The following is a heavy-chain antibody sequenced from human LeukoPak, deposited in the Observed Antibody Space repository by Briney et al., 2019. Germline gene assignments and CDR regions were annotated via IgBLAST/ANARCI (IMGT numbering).Heavy chain of an antibody. Sequence: SETLSLTCTDSGGSISSYYWSWIRQPPGKGLEWIGYIYTSGSTNYNPSLKSRVTISVDTSKNQFSLKLSSVTAADMAVYYCARLNPVYDFWSGYPSYFDYWGQGTLVTVSS. J-gene: IGHJ4*02. CDR1: GGSISSYY. CDR2: IYTSGST. D-gene: IGHD3/OR15-3a*01. CDR3: ARLNPVYDFWSGYPSYFDY. V-gene: IGHV4-4*09.